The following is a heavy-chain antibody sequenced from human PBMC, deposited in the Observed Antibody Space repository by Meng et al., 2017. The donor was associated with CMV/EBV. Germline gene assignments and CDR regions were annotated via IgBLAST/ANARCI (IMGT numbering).Heavy chain of an antibody. CDR1: GFTFSSYS. CDR3: ARDGGAYRYSYGMDV. J-gene: IGHJ6*02. V-gene: IGHV3-48*04. Sequence: GESLKISCAASGFTFSSYSMNWVRQAPGKGLEWVSYISSSSSTIYYADSVKGRFTISRDNAKNSLYLQMNSLRAEDTAVYYCARDGGAYRYSYGMDVWGQGTTVTVSS. CDR2: ISSSSSTI. D-gene: IGHD3-16*01.